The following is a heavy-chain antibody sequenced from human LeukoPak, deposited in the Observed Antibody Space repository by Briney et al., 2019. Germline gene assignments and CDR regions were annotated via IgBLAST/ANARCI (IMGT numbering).Heavy chain of an antibody. CDR2: ISSSSSYI. CDR3: ARGHGSGSYFQTPFDY. V-gene: IGHV3-21*01. CDR1: GFTFSSYS. D-gene: IGHD3-10*01. Sequence: PGGSLRLSCAASGFTFSSYSMNWVRQAPGKGLEWVSSISSSSSYIYYADSVKGRFTISRDNAKNSLYLQMNSLRAEDTALYYCARGHGSGSYFQTPFDYRGQGTLVTVSS. J-gene: IGHJ4*02.